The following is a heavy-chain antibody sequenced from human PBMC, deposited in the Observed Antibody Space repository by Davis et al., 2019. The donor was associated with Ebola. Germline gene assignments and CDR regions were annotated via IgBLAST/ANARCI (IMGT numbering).Heavy chain of an antibody. J-gene: IGHJ5*02. CDR2: ISAYNGNT. V-gene: IGHV1-18*01. CDR3: ARVGYDFWSGYNNWFDP. CDR1: GYTFTSYG. Sequence: ASVKVSCKASGYTFTSYGISWVRQAPGQGLEWMGWISAYNGNTNYAQKLQGRVTMTTDTSTSTAYMELRSLRSDDTAVYYCARVGYDFWSGYNNWFDPWGQGTLVTVSS. D-gene: IGHD3-3*01.